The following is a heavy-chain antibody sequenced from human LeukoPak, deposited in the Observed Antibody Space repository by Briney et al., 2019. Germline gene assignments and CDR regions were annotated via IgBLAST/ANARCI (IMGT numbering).Heavy chain of an antibody. V-gene: IGHV1-18*01. CDR1: GYTFTSYG. D-gene: IGHD2-2*01. Sequence: ASVKVSCKASGYTFTSYGISWVRQAPGQGLEWMGWISAYNGNTNYAQKLQGRVTMTTDTSTSTAYMELRSLRSDDTAVYYGARDPGRIVVVPAGYDYWGQGTLVTVSS. CDR3: ARDPGRIVVVPAGYDY. CDR2: ISAYNGNT. J-gene: IGHJ4*02.